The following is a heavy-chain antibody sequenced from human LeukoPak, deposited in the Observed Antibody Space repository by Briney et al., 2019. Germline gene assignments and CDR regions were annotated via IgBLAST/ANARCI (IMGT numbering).Heavy chain of an antibody. CDR2: IYYSGST. V-gene: IGHV4-59*01. Sequence: SETLSLTCTVSGGSISSYYWSWIRQPPGKGLEWIGYIYYSGSTNYNPSLKSRVTISVDTSKNQFSLKLSSVTAADTAVYYCARSTSTIFGVVPIYYFDYWGQGTLVTVSS. J-gene: IGHJ4*02. D-gene: IGHD3-3*01. CDR1: GGSISSYY. CDR3: ARSTSTIFGVVPIYYFDY.